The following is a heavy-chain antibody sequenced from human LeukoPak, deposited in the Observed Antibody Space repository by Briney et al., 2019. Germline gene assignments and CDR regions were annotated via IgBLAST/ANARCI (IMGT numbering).Heavy chain of an antibody. Sequence: ASVKVSCKASGYTFTSYGISWVRQAPGQGLEWMGWISAYNGNTNYAQKLQGRVTMATDTSTSTAYMELRSLRSDDTAVYYCARVGYCSGGSCYYDWFPYYYYGMDVWGQGTTVTVSS. V-gene: IGHV1-18*01. CDR3: ARVGYCSGGSCYYDWFPYYYYGMDV. J-gene: IGHJ6*02. CDR1: GYTFTSYG. CDR2: ISAYNGNT. D-gene: IGHD2-15*01.